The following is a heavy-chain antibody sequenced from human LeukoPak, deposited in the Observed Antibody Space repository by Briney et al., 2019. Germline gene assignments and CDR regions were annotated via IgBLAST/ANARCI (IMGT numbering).Heavy chain of an antibody. J-gene: IGHJ4*02. CDR3: ARDRGFN. V-gene: IGHV3-23*01. Sequence: GGSLRLSCAASGFTFSTYAMSWVRQTPGKGLEWVSAISGGGGTTYYADSVQGGFTVSSDDSKNTLYLQMNSLRAEDTAVYYCARDRGFNWGQGTLVTVSS. CDR1: GFTFSTYA. D-gene: IGHD3-10*01. CDR2: ISGGGGTT.